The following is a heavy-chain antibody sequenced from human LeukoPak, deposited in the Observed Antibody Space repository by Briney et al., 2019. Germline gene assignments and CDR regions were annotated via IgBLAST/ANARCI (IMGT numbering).Heavy chain of an antibody. D-gene: IGHD4/OR15-4a*01. J-gene: IGHJ4*02. V-gene: IGHV3-7*01. CDR2: KKQEGNEK. CDR1: GFRFNTYW. Sequence: PGGSLRLSCAASGFRFNTYWMSWVRQAPGKGLEWVPNKKQEGNEKYYAASVKGRFTISRDNGKNSLDLQMNSLRADDTAVYYCARDTLGEGEDANYAVYYFDYWGQGTVVTVSS. CDR3: ARDTLGEGEDANYAVYYFDY.